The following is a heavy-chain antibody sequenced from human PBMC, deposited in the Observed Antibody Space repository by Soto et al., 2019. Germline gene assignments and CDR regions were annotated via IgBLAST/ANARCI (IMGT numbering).Heavy chain of an antibody. CDR3: ARDFVTMVRGVINYYYGMDV. CDR2: INSDGSST. J-gene: IGHJ6*02. CDR1: GFTFSSYW. V-gene: IGHV3-74*01. D-gene: IGHD3-10*01. Sequence: GGSLRLSCAASGFTFSSYWMHWVRQAPGKGLVWVSRINSDGSSTSYADSVKGRFTISRDNAKNTLYLQMNSLRAEDTAVYYCARDFVTMVRGVINYYYGMDVWGQGTTVTVSS.